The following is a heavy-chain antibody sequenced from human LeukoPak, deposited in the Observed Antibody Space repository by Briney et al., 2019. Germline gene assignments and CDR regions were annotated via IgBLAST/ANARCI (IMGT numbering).Heavy chain of an antibody. J-gene: IGHJ2*01. CDR2: ISWNSGRI. V-gene: IGHV3-9*01. CDR1: GFTFDDYA. Sequence: PGGSLRLSWAASGFTFDDYAMHWVRQAPGKGLEWVSGISWNSGRIGYADSVKGRFTISRDNAKNSLYLQMNSLRAEDTALYYCAKDTHHYCSGGSCYSQDWYFDLWGRGTLVTVSS. CDR3: AKDTHHYCSGGSCYSQDWYFDL. D-gene: IGHD2-15*01.